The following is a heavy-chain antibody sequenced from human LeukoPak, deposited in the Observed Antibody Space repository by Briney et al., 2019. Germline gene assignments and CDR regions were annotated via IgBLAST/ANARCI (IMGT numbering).Heavy chain of an antibody. CDR2: ISSSGNYI. CDR3: ARDAVLVSTSPSHLYFDL. CDR1: GFTFSTYT. D-gene: IGHD2-15*01. Sequence: GGSLRLSCAASGFTFSTYTINWVRQAPGKGLEWVSSISSSGNYIYQADSVKGRFTISRDNAKNSLYLQMSRLRAEDTAVYYCARDAVLVSTSPSHLYFDLWGRGTLVTVSS. J-gene: IGHJ2*01. V-gene: IGHV3-21*01.